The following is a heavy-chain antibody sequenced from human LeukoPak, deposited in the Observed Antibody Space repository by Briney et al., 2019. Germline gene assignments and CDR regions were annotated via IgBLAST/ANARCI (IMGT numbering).Heavy chain of an antibody. CDR3: AKHYGSGTYYNYFDF. J-gene: IGHJ4*02. V-gene: IGHV3-23*01. CDR1: GFTFSSYG. D-gene: IGHD3-10*01. Sequence: GGSLRLSCAASGFTFSSYGMHWVRQAPGKGLEWVSAISDSGGRTYYADSVKGRFTISRDNSKNTLFLQMSSLRAEDTAAYYCAKHYGSGTYYNYFDFWGQGTLVSVSS. CDR2: ISDSGGRT.